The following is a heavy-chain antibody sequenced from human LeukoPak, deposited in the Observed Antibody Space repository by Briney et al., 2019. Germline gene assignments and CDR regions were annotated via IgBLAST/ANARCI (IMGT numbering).Heavy chain of an antibody. D-gene: IGHD6-19*01. CDR2: IYPSGST. J-gene: IGHJ4*02. CDR1: GGSISSSSYY. Sequence: SETLSLTRTVSGGSISSSSYYWGWIRQPPGKGLEWIGYIYPSGSTYYNPSLKSRVTISVDRSKNQFSLKLNSVTAADTAVYYCARASVVAGSGLDYWGQGTLVTVSS. CDR3: ARASVVAGSGLDY. V-gene: IGHV4-39*07.